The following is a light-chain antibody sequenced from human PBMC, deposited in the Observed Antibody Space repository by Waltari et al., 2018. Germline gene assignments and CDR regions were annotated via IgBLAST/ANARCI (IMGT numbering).Light chain of an antibody. V-gene: IGKV1-33*01. J-gene: IGKJ3*01. CDR1: QDISNY. CDR2: GAS. Sequence: DIQMTQSPSSLSASVGDRVTITCQASQDISNYLNWYQQKPGKAPKLLIYGASNLETGVPSRFSGSGSGTDFTFTISSLQPEDIATYYCQQYDNLPVFGPGTKVDIK. CDR3: QQYDNLPV.